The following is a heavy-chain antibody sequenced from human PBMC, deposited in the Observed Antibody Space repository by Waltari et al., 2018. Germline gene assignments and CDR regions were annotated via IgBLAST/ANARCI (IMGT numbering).Heavy chain of an antibody. D-gene: IGHD2-21*02. CDR1: GFSLSTSGVG. J-gene: IGHJ3*02. CDR2: IYWDDDK. V-gene: IGHV2-5*02. Sequence: QITLKESGPTLVKPTQTLTLTCTFSGFSLSTSGVGVGWIRQPPGKALEWLALIYWDDDKRYSPSLKGRLTIPKDTAKNQVVLTMPNMDPVDTATYYCAHSHIGWAYCGGDCLGAFDIWGQGTMVTVSS. CDR3: AHSHIGWAYCGGDCLGAFDI.